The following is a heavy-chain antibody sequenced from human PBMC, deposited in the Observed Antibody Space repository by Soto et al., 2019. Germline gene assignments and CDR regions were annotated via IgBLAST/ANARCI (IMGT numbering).Heavy chain of an antibody. J-gene: IGHJ4*02. D-gene: IGHD2-15*01. CDR2: ISAYNGNT. CDR1: GYTFTNYG. Sequence: ASVKVSCKASGYTFTNYGISWVRQAPGQGLEWMGRISAYNGNTNYAQKFQGRVTMTTDTSASTAYMELRSLRSDDTAVYYCARDSVYCSGGSCYPFDYWGQGTLVTVSS. V-gene: IGHV1-18*01. CDR3: ARDSVYCSGGSCYPFDY.